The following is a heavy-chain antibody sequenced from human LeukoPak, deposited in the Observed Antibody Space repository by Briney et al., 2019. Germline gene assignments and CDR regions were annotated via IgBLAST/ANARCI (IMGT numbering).Heavy chain of an antibody. CDR2: ISSSSSHI. CDR1: GFTFSSYS. Sequence: PGGYLRLSCAASGFTFSSYSMDWVRQAPGKGLEWVSSISSSSSHIYHADPVKGRFTISRGNAKKSLYLQMNSLRAEDTAVYYCARDRVASIDPLDNAFDIWGQGTMVTVSS. J-gene: IGHJ3*02. CDR3: ARDRVASIDPLDNAFDI. D-gene: IGHD6-6*01. V-gene: IGHV3-21*01.